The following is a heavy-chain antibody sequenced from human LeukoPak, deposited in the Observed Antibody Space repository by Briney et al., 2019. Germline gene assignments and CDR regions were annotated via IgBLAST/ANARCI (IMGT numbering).Heavy chain of an antibody. J-gene: IGHJ4*02. V-gene: IGHV4-59*01. CDR3: ARAAFRGITPFDY. CDR1: GGSISSYY. CDR2: IYYSGST. D-gene: IGHD3-10*01. Sequence: SETLSLTCTVSGGSISSYYWSWIRQPPGKGLEWIGYIYYSGSTNYNPSLKSRVTISLDTSKNQFSLKLSSVTAADTAVYYCARAAFRGITPFDYWGQGSLVTVSS.